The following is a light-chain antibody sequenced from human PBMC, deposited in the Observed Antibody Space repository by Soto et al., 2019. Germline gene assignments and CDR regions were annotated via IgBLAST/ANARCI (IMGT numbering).Light chain of an antibody. CDR1: SSNIGATYD. V-gene: IGLV1-40*01. CDR3: QSYDSSLSAHYV. Sequence: QSVLTQPPSVSGAPGQRGTISCTGSSSNIGATYDVQWYQQLPGTAPKLLIYGNSNRPSGVPDRFSGSKSGTSASLAITGLQADDEADYYCQSYDSSLSAHYVFGTGTRSPS. J-gene: IGLJ1*01. CDR2: GNS.